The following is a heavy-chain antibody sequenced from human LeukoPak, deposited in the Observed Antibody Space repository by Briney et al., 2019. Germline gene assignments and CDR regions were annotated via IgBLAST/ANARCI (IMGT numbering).Heavy chain of an antibody. V-gene: IGHV3-23*01. CDR1: GFTFRNFA. J-gene: IGHJ4*02. CDR2: ISVSSSTT. CDR3: AKNLGVVVATPLDY. D-gene: IGHD2-15*01. Sequence: GGSLRLSCAASGFTFRNFAMTWVRQAPGKGLEWVAGISVSSSTTYYADPVKGRFTISSDNSKNTLYLQMNSLRVEDTAAYYCAKNLGVVVATPLDYWGQGTLVTVSS.